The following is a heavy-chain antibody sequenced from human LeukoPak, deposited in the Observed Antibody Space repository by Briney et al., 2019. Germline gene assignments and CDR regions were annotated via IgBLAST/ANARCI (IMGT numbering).Heavy chain of an antibody. D-gene: IGHD6-13*01. CDR1: GFTFSSYG. J-gene: IGHJ6*04. CDR2: IWYDGSNK. CDR3: AREVAAGLDYYYGMAV. V-gene: IGHV3-33*01. Sequence: PGRSLRLSCAASGFTFSSYGMHWVRQAPGKGLEWVAVIWYDGSNKYYADSVKGRFTISRDNSKNTLYLQMNSLRAEDTAVYYCAREVAAGLDYYYGMAVWGKGTTVTVSS.